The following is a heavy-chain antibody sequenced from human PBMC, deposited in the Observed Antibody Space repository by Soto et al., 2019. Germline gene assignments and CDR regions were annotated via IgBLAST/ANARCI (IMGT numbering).Heavy chain of an antibody. CDR1: GGTFSSLT. J-gene: IGHJ3*02. V-gene: IGHV1-69*02. CDR2: IIPIIGVP. CDR3: ARPGLNDLDADSSAFEI. Sequence: QVQLVQSGAEVKKPGSSVKVSCTASGGTFSSLTVNWVRQVPGQGLEWMGSIIPIIGVPKYAKSFVTRVTITVDKGTRSTYMELSSLRSDDTAVYYCARPGLNDLDADSSAFEIWGQGTIVAVSS. D-gene: IGHD1-1*01.